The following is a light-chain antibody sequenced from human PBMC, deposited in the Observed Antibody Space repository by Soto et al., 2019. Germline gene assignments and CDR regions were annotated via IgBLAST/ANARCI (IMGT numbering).Light chain of an antibody. CDR3: QQFHNYPPIP. J-gene: IGKJ5*01. CDR1: QSLTNSF. CDR2: DTS. Sequence: EFVLSQSPGTLSLSPGERATLSCRAIQSLTNSFIAWYQQRPGQAPRLLIYDTSSRASGIPDRFSGSGSGTDFTLTISRLETEDFATYYCQQFHNYPPIPFGQGTRLEIK. V-gene: IGKV3-20*01.